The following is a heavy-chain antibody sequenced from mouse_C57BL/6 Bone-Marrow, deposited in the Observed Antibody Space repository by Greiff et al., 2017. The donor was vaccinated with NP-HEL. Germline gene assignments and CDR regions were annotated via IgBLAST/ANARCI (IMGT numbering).Heavy chain of an antibody. CDR3: TGGSYYGSSYWWYFDV. Sequence: EVQLQQSGTVLARPGASVKMSCKTSGYTFTSYWMHWVKQRPGQGLEWIGAIYPGNSDTSYNQKFKGKAKLTAVTSASTAYMELSSLTNEDSAVYYCTGGSYYGSSYWWYFDVWGTGTTVTVSS. J-gene: IGHJ1*03. V-gene: IGHV1-5*01. CDR1: GYTFTSYW. D-gene: IGHD1-1*01. CDR2: IYPGNSDT.